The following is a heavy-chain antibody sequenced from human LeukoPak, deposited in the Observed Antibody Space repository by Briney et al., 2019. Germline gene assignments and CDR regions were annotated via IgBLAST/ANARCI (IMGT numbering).Heavy chain of an antibody. CDR2: IQKDGSDK. J-gene: IGHJ3*02. CDR1: GFTFSTHW. V-gene: IGHV3-7*01. D-gene: IGHD5-24*01. CDR3: AGDEGWTFDI. Sequence: GGSLRLSCAASGFTFSTHWMSWFCQAPGKGLEWVALIQKDGSDKYYVDSVKGRFTISRDNAKNSLYLQMNGLRADDTAVYYCAGDEGWTFDIWGQGTKVTVSS.